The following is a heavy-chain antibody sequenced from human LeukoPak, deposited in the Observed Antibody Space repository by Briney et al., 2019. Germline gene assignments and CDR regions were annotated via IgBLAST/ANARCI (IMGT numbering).Heavy chain of an antibody. CDR2: ISYDRSNK. J-gene: IGHJ3*02. D-gene: IGHD4-17*01. CDR3: ASSYYGDHVGVAFDI. CDR1: GFTFSSYA. Sequence: GRSLRLSCAASGFTFSSYAMHWVRQAPGKGLEWVAVISYDRSNKYYADSVKGRFTISRDNSKNTLYLQMNSLRAEDTAVYYCASSYYGDHVGVAFDIWGQGTMVTVSS. V-gene: IGHV3-30*04.